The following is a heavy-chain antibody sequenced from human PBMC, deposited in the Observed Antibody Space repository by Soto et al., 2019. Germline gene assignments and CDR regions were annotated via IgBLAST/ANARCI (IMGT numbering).Heavy chain of an antibody. CDR2: ISGSGGTT. V-gene: IGHV3-23*01. Sequence: GGSLRLSCAASGFTFNTYAMNWVRQAPGKGLEWVACISGSGGTTYYADSVKGRFTVSRDTSKNTLFLQMNSLSAEDTAVYYCAKGFIVVVTAIRPDDNFDVWGQGTMVTVSS. J-gene: IGHJ3*01. CDR1: GFTFNTYA. D-gene: IGHD2-21*02. CDR3: AKGFIVVVTAIRPDDNFDV.